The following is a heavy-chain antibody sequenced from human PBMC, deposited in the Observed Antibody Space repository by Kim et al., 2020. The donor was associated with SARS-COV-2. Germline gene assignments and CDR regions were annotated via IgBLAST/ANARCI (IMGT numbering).Heavy chain of an antibody. Sequence: TANYARKCQGRVTITADESTSTAYMELSSLRSEDTAVYYCAREVVAPFDYWGQGTLVTVSS. D-gene: IGHD5-12*01. CDR3: AREVVAPFDY. V-gene: IGHV1-69*01. J-gene: IGHJ4*02. CDR2: TA.